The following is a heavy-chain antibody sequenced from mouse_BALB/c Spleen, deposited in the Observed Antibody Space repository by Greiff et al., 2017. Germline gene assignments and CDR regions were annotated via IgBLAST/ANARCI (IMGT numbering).Heavy chain of an antibody. V-gene: IGHV7-3*02. J-gene: IGHJ4*01. D-gene: IGHD1-1*01. CDR2: IRNKANGYTT. CDR1: GFTFTDYY. Sequence: EVQVVESGGGLVQPGGSLRLSCATSGFTFTDYYMSWVRQPPGKALEWLGFIRNKANGYTTEYSASVKGRFTISRDNSQSILYLQMNTLRAEDSATYYCARVAYGSSTYYYAMDYWGQGTSVTVSS. CDR3: ARVAYGSSTYYYAMDY.